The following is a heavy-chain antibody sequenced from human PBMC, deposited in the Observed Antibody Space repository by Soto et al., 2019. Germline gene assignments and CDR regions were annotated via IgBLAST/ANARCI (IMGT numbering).Heavy chain of an antibody. J-gene: IGHJ4*02. CDR2: INHSGST. V-gene: IGHV4-34*01. CDR1: DESFSAYY. CDR3: ARLEGSSGSYTWRRYYFDY. D-gene: IGHD1-26*01. Sequence: SETLSLTCAVYDESFSAYYWSWIRQPPGKGLEWIGEINHSGSTNYNPSLRSRVTISVDTSKNQFSLKLSSVTAADTAVYYCARLEGSSGSYTWRRYYFDYWGQGALVTVSS.